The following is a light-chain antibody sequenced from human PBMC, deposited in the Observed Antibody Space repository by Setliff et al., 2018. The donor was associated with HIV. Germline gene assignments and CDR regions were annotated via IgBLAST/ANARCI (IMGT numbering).Light chain of an antibody. V-gene: IGLV2-23*02. CDR1: SSDVGRYNT. CDR3: CSYVGGYF. CDR2: EVT. Sequence: QSVLAQPASVSGSPGQSITISCTGTSSDVGRYNTVSWYQQHPGKAPKLMIYEVTKRPSGISDRFSASKSGNTASLTISGIQAEDEADYYCCSYVGGYFFGTGTKSPS. J-gene: IGLJ1*01.